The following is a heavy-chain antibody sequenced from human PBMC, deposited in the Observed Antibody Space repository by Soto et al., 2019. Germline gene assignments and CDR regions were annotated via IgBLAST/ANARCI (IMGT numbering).Heavy chain of an antibody. Sequence: QVQLVQSGAEVKKPGSSVKVSCKASGGTFSSYTISWVRQAPGQGLEWMGRIIPILGIANYAQKFQGRVTITADKSTSTAYMELSSLRSEDTAVYYCARGARDCSGGSCDSEMWGQGTLVTVSS. CDR1: GGTFSSYT. CDR2: IIPILGIA. V-gene: IGHV1-69*02. J-gene: IGHJ4*02. D-gene: IGHD2-15*01. CDR3: ARGARDCSGGSCDSEM.